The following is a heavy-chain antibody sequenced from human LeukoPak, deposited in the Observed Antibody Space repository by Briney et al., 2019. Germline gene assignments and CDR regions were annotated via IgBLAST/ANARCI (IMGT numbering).Heavy chain of an antibody. Sequence: PSETLSLTCAVYGGSFSGYYWSWIRQPLGKGLEWIGEINHSGSTNYNPSLKSRVTISVDTSKNQFSLKLSSVTAADTAVYYCARDPDYYGSGTPKKGFDPWGQGTLVTVSS. CDR3: ARDPDYYGSGTPKKGFDP. J-gene: IGHJ5*02. CDR1: GGSFSGYY. V-gene: IGHV4-34*01. D-gene: IGHD3-10*01. CDR2: INHSGST.